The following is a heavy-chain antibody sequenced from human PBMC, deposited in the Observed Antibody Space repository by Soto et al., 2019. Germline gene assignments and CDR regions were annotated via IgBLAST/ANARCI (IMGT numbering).Heavy chain of an antibody. J-gene: IGHJ3*02. Sequence: SETLSLTCSVSGGSISSGYWTWIRPPPGKGLEWIGYLYYSGSTNYNPSLKSRVTISVDTSKNQFSLRLSSVTAADTAIYYCATPYCSSTSCYGFDVFDIWGQGTMVTVSS. V-gene: IGHV4-59*08. D-gene: IGHD2-2*01. CDR3: ATPYCSSTSCYGFDVFDI. CDR2: LYYSGST. CDR1: GGSISSGY.